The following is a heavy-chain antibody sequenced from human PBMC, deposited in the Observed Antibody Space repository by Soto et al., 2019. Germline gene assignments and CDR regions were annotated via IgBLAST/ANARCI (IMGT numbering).Heavy chain of an antibody. D-gene: IGHD6-19*01. CDR2: ISSSSSYI. Sequence: KPGGSLRLSCAASGFTFSSYSMNWVRQAPGKGLEWVSSISSSSSYIYYADSVKGRFTISRDNAKNSLYLQMNSLRAEDTAVYYCARDQWLVRSYYYYYGMDVWGQGTTVTVSS. J-gene: IGHJ6*02. CDR1: GFTFSSYS. CDR3: ARDQWLVRSYYYYYGMDV. V-gene: IGHV3-21*01.